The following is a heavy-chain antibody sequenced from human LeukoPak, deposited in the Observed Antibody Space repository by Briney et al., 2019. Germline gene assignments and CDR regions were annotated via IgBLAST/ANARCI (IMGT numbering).Heavy chain of an antibody. CDR1: GYSFTNYW. CDR3: ARPIHSSGYYPFDY. V-gene: IGHV5-51*01. Sequence: GESLKISCKASGYSFTNYWIGWVRQMPGKGLEWMGIIYPGDSDTRYSPSLQGQVTISADKSISTAYLQWSSLKASDTAIYYCARPIHSSGYYPFDYWGQGTLVTVSS. D-gene: IGHD3-22*01. CDR2: IYPGDSDT. J-gene: IGHJ4*02.